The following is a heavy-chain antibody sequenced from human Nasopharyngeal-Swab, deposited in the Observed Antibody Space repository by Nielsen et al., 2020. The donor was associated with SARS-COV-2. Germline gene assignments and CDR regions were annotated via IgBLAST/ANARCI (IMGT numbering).Heavy chain of an antibody. CDR2: IDWDDDK. CDR1: GFSLSTSGMC. Sequence: SGPTLVKPTQTFTLTCTFSGFSLSTSGMCVSWIRQPPGKALEWLARIDWDDDKYYSTSLKTRLTISKDTSKNQVVLTMTNMDPVDTATYYCARNLDGELLFDYWGQGTLVTVSS. J-gene: IGHJ4*02. D-gene: IGHD3-10*01. CDR3: ARNLDGELLFDY. V-gene: IGHV2-70*11.